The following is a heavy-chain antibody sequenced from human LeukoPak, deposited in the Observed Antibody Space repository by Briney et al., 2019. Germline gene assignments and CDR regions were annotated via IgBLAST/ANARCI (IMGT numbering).Heavy chain of an antibody. D-gene: IGHD3-10*01. CDR2: ISSSSYI. CDR3: ARNSEKIGGFDP. CDR1: GFTFSSYS. J-gene: IGHJ5*02. V-gene: IGHV3-21*01. Sequence: GSLRLSCAASGFTFSSYSMNWVRQAPGKGLEWVSSISSSSYIYYADSVKGRFTISRDNAKNSLYLQMNSLRAEDTAVYYCARNSEKIGGFDPWGQGTLVTVSS.